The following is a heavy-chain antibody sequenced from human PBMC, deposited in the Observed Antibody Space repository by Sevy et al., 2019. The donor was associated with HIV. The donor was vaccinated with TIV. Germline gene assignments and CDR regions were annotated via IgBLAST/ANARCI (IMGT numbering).Heavy chain of an antibody. D-gene: IGHD1-7*01. J-gene: IGHJ6*02. Sequence: SETLSLTCTVSGGSISSSSYYWGWIRQPPGKGLVWIGSIYYSGSTYYNPSLKSRVTISVDTSKNQFSLKLSSVTAADTAVYYCATGTTYGNYYYYYGMDVWGQGTTVTVSS. CDR3: ATGTTYGNYYYYYGMDV. V-gene: IGHV4-39*01. CDR2: IYYSGST. CDR1: GGSISSSSYY.